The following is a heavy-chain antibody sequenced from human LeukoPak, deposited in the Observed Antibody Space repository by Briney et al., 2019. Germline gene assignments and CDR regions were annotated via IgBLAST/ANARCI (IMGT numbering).Heavy chain of an antibody. CDR1: GASITSSHW. J-gene: IGHJ4*02. CDR2: IHDSGTT. CDR3: STYFYGDYATPYFDF. D-gene: IGHD4-17*01. Sequence: SGTLSLTCAVSGASITSSHWRSWARHPPGKGLVWFGKIHDSGTTNNKPSLKSRGTMSLDKSNNKTSLKLTSVTAADTAVYYCSTYFYGDYATPYFDFWGQGTLVTVSS. V-gene: IGHV4-4*02.